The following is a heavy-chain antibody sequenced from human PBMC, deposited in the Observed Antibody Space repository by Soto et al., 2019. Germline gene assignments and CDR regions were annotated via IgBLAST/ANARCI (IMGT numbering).Heavy chain of an antibody. CDR3: AKESGGERYAAYFDL. CDR1: GFTLSNIG. V-gene: IGHV3-30*18. J-gene: IGHJ4*02. Sequence: GGSLRLSCAASGFTLSNIGMQWLRRAQGKGLEWVAVISAGGNTKYYADYVKGRFTISRDNSKNTLFLQMNSLRTEDTAVYYCAKESGGERYAAYFDLWGQGTLVTVSS. D-gene: IGHD2-21*01. CDR2: ISAGGNTK.